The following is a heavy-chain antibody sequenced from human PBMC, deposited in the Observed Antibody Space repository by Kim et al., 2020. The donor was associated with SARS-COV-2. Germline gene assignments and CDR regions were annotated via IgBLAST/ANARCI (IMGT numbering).Heavy chain of an antibody. CDR1: GFTFSSYG. Sequence: GGSLRLSCAASGFTFSSYGMHWVRQAPGKGLEWVAVISYDGSNKYYADSVKGRFTISRDNSKNTLYLQMNSLRAEDTAVYYCAKFVGIAAAHDAFDIWGQGTMVTVSS. CDR2: ISYDGSNK. J-gene: IGHJ3*02. V-gene: IGHV3-30*18. CDR3: AKFVGIAAAHDAFDI. D-gene: IGHD6-13*01.